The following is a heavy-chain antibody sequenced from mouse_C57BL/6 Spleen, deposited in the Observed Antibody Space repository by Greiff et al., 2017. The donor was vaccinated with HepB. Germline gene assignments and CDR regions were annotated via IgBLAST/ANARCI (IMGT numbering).Heavy chain of an antibody. V-gene: IGHV1-61*01. CDR2: IYPSDSET. CDR3: ARCGAYYFDY. CDR1: GYTFTSYW. Sequence: QVQLKQPGAELVRPGSSVKLSCKASGYTFTSYWMDWVKQRPGQGLEWIGNIYPSDSETHYNQKFKDKATLTVDKSSSTAYMQLSSLTSEDSAVYYCARCGAYYFDYWGQGTTLTVSS. J-gene: IGHJ2*01.